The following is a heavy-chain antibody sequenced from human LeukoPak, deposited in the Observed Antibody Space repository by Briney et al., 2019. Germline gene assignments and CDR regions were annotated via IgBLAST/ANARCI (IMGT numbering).Heavy chain of an antibody. J-gene: IGHJ5*02. CDR1: GGSISSGGYY. V-gene: IGHV4-31*03. D-gene: IGHD3-9*01. CDR3: ARAPVYYDILTGYRQYWFDP. Sequence: SQTLSLTCTVSGGSISSGGYYWSWIRQHPGKGLEWIGYIYYSGSTYYNPSLESRVTISVDTSKNQFSLKLSSVTAADTAVYYCARAPVYYDILTGYRQYWFDPWGQGTLVTVSS. CDR2: IYYSGST.